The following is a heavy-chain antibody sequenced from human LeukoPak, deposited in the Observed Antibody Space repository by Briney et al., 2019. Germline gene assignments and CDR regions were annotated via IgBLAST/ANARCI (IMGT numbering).Heavy chain of an antibody. Sequence: GESLKISCNGSGYSFTSYWIGWVRQMPGKGLEWMGIIYPGDSDTRYSPSFQGQVTISADKSISTAYLQWSSLKASDTAMYYCARLNLYSGSYSDFWGQGTLVTVSS. CDR2: IYPGDSDT. CDR3: ARLNLYSGSYSDF. CDR1: GYSFTSYW. J-gene: IGHJ4*02. V-gene: IGHV5-51*01. D-gene: IGHD1-26*01.